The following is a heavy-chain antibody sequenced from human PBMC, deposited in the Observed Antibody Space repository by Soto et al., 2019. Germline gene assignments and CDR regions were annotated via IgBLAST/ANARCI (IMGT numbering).Heavy chain of an antibody. CDR1: GFTFDDYG. J-gene: IGHJ4*02. CDR3: VRGASLNFDY. Sequence: SGGSLRLSCAASGFTFDDYGMSWARQAPGKRLEWVSGVNWNGGSTGYADSVKGRFTISRDNAKNSLYLQMNSLRAEDTAFYYCVRGASLNFDYWGQGTLVTDSS. CDR2: VNWNGGST. D-gene: IGHD1-26*01. V-gene: IGHV3-20*04.